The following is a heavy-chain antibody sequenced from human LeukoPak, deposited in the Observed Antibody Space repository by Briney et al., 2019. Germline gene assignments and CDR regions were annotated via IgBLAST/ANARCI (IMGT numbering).Heavy chain of an antibody. V-gene: IGHV1-2*06. CDR2: INPNSGCT. Sequence: GASVKVSCKASGYTFTGYYMHWVRQAPGQGLEWMGRINPNSGCTNYAQKFQGRVTMTRDTSISTAYMELSRLRSDDTAVYYCARVTYGSWYFSPNWFDPWGQGTLVTVSS. CDR3: ARVTYGSWYFSPNWFDP. CDR1: GYTFTGYY. D-gene: IGHD6-13*01. J-gene: IGHJ5*02.